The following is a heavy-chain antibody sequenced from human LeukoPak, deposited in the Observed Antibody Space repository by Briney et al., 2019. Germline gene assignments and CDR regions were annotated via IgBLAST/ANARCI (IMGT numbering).Heavy chain of an antibody. CDR2: IYYSGST. J-gene: IGHJ4*02. Sequence: PSETLSLTCTVSGGSISSGDYYWSWIRQPPGEGLEWIGYIYYSGSTYYNPSLKSRVTISVDTSKNQFSLKLSSVTAADTAVYYCARADYYYGSGSTSDYWGQGTLVTVSS. CDR1: GGSISSGDYY. V-gene: IGHV4-30-4*08. D-gene: IGHD3-10*01. CDR3: ARADYYYGSGSTSDY.